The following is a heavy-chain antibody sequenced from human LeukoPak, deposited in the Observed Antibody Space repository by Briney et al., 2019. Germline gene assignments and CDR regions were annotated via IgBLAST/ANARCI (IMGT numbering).Heavy chain of an antibody. J-gene: IGHJ5*02. CDR3: ARERSSNWFDP. CDR1: GDSISSSSSY. Sequence: SETLSLTCTVSGDSISSSSSYWGWIRQPPGEGLEWIGSIYYSGSTYYNTSLKSRVTISVDTSKNQFSLKLSSVTAADTAVYYCARERSSNWFDPWGQGTLVTVSS. CDR2: IYYSGST. V-gene: IGHV4-39*07.